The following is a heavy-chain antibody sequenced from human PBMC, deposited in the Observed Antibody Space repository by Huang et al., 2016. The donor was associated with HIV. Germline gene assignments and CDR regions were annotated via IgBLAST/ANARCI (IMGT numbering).Heavy chain of an antibody. J-gene: IGHJ4*02. D-gene: IGHD6-6*01. CDR3: ARDWSFGSSTSPAD. Sequence: QVQLVQSGAEVKNPGASVRVSCQASGYTFTDSNIHWVRQAPGQGLEGMGWINRKGGATIYAQRFQGRITMTRDTTISTVHMDLRRIQSDDTAVYFCARDWSFGSSTSPADWGQGTLVTVSS. CDR2: INRKGGAT. CDR1: GYTFTDSN. V-gene: IGHV1-2*02.